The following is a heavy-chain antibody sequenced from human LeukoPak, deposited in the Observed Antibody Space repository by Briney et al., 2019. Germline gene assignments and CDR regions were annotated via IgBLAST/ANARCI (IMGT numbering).Heavy chain of an antibody. CDR3: ARGKHGSGNNWFDP. CDR1: GDSVSSNSAA. Sequence: SQTLSLTCAISGDSVSSNSAASNWIRQSPSRGLEWLGRTYYRSKWYNDYAVSVKSRITINPDTSKNQFSLQLNSVTPEDTAVYYCARGKHGSGNNWFDPWGQGTLVTVSS. V-gene: IGHV6-1*01. J-gene: IGHJ5*02. D-gene: IGHD3-10*01. CDR2: TYYRSKWYN.